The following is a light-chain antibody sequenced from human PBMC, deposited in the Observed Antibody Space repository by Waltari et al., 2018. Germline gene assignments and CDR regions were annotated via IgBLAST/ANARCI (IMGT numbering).Light chain of an antibody. Sequence: EIVLTQSPGTRSSSPGERVTLSCKASLSVSRALAWYQQNPGQAPRLLIYGASNRATGIPDRFSGSGSGTDFSLIISRLEPEDFAVYYCQHYVSLPVTFGQGTKVEIK. CDR2: GAS. CDR3: QHYVSLPVT. CDR1: LSVSRA. J-gene: IGKJ1*01. V-gene: IGKV3-20*01.